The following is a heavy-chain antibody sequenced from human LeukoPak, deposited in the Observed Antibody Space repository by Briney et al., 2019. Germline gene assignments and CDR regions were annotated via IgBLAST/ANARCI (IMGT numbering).Heavy chain of an antibody. CDR2: ISHSGST. J-gene: IGHJ4*02. Sequence: SETLSLTCAVYGGSFSGYYWSWIRQPPGKGLEWIGEISHSGSTNYNPSLKSRVTISVDTSKNQFSLKLSSVTAADTAVYYCARGRMFSNSRRGCFDYWGQGTLVTVSS. V-gene: IGHV4-34*01. CDR1: GGSFSGYY. D-gene: IGHD4-11*01. CDR3: ARGRMFSNSRRGCFDY.